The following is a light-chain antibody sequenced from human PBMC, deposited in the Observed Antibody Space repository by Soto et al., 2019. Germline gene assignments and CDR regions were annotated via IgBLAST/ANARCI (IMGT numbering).Light chain of an antibody. CDR1: QSISSW. V-gene: IGKV1-5*03. Sequence: DIQMTQSPSTLSASVVDRVTITCRASQSISSWLAWYQQKPGKAPKLLIYKASSLESGVPSRFGGSGSGTEFTFTISSLQPDDFATYYCQQYNSFSHTFGRGTKLEI. CDR3: QQYNSFSHT. J-gene: IGKJ2*01. CDR2: KAS.